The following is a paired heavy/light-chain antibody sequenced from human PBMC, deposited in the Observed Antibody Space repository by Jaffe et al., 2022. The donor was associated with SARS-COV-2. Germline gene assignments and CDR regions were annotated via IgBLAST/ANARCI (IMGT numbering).Heavy chain of an antibody. CDR2: ISYDGTNK. Sequence: QVHLVESGGGVVQPGRSLRLSCAASGITFSSYGMYWVRQAPGKGLEWVAVISYDGTNKYYADSVKGRFTISRDNSKNTLYLQMDSLRAEDTAVYYCAKDYLWFGDSLLVSNYYYVMDVWGQGTTVTV. CDR1: GITFSSYG. V-gene: IGHV3-30*18. J-gene: IGHJ6*02. CDR3: AKDYLWFGDSLLVSNYYYVMDV. D-gene: IGHD3-10*01.
Light chain of an antibody. CDR1: SGSIASNY. J-gene: IGLJ2*01. V-gene: IGLV6-57*02. Sequence: NFMLTQPHSVSESPGKTVTISCTGSSGSIASNYVQWYRQRPGSAPTTVIYEDDQRPSGVPDRFSGSIDSSSNSASLTISGLKTEDEADYYCQSYDSTNHVVFGGGTRLTVL. CDR2: EDD. CDR3: QSYDSTNHVV.